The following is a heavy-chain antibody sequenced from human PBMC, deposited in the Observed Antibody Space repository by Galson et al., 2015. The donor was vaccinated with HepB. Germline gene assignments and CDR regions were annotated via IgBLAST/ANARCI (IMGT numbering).Heavy chain of an antibody. J-gene: IGHJ5*01. CDR1: GFTFNSYA. D-gene: IGHD5-12*01. CDR3: VKGGGYSALRGRGGFDS. CDR2: ITYDGTNK. Sequence: SLRLSCAASGFTFNSYAMHWVRQAPGKGLQWVAVITYDGTNKFYARSVKGRFTISRDNSGNTLFLHMNSLRPEDTALYYCVKGGGYSALRGRGGFDSWGHGALVTVSS. V-gene: IGHV3-30*04.